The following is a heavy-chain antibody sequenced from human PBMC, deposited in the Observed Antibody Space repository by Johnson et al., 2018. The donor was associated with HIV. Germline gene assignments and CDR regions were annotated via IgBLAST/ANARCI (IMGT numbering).Heavy chain of an antibody. CDR1: GFTFSSYW. J-gene: IGHJ3*02. V-gene: IGHV3-7*01. CDR2: IKQDGSEK. Sequence: VQLVESGGGLVQPGGSLRLSCAASGFTFSSYWMSWVRQAPGKGLEWVANIKQDGSEKYYVDSVKGRFTVSRDKSKNTLYLQMKSLRPEDTAVYYCARESKWESRTPHAFDIWGQGTMVTVSS. D-gene: IGHD1-26*01. CDR3: ARESKWESRTPHAFDI.